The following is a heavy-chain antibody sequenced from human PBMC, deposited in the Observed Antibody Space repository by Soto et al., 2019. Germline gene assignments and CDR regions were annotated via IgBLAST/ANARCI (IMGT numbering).Heavy chain of an antibody. J-gene: IGHJ4*02. Sequence: GGSLRLSCTASGFTFGDYAMSWFRQAPGKGLEWVGFIRSKAYGGTTEYAASVKGRFTTSRDDSKSIAYLQMNSLKTEDTAVYYCTRGAPYYYDSSGYSANDYWGQGTLVTVSS. V-gene: IGHV3-49*03. D-gene: IGHD3-22*01. CDR1: GFTFGDYA. CDR3: TRGAPYYYDSSGYSANDY. CDR2: IRSKAYGGTT.